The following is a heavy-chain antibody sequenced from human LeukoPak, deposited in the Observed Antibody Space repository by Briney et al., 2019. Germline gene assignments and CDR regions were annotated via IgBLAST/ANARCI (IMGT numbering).Heavy chain of an antibody. CDR2: TYYWSKWSL. J-gene: IGHJ4*02. V-gene: IGHV6-1*01. CDR3: AREKYTSFDN. Sequence: SQTLSLTCAISGDSIFTNNVAWNWIRQSPSRGLEWLGRTYYWSKWSLDYAVSVKSRITINADTSKNQFSLQLSSVTPEDTAVYYCAREKYTSFDNWGQGTLVTVSS. CDR1: GDSIFTNNVA. D-gene: IGHD6-6*01.